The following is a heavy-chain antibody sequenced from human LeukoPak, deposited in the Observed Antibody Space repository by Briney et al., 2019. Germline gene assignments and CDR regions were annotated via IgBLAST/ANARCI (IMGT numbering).Heavy chain of an antibody. J-gene: IGHJ4*02. CDR2: IIPILGIA. V-gene: IGHV1-69*04. Sequence: GASVKVSCKASGGTFSRYAISWVRQAPGQGLEWMGRIIPILGIANYAQKFQGRVTITADKSTSTAYMELSSLRSEDTAVYYCASPSLFGYCSGGSCYSGVFDYWGQGTLVTVSS. CDR1: GGTFSRYA. D-gene: IGHD2-15*01. CDR3: ASPSLFGYCSGGSCYSGVFDY.